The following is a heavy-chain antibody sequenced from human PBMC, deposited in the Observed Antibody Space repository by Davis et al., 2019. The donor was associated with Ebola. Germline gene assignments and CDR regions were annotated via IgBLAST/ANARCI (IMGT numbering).Heavy chain of an antibody. V-gene: IGHV4-4*02. CDR2: IYHSGST. CDR1: GGSISSSNW. D-gene: IGHD6-13*01. J-gene: IGHJ5*02. Sequence: MPSETLSLTCAVSGGSISSSNWWSWVRQPPGKGLQWIGEIYHSGSTNYNPSLKSRFTISVDKSKNQFSLKLSSVTAADTAVYYGARDWGSSSWYGGWFDPWGQGTLVTVSS. CDR3: ARDWGSSSWYGGWFDP.